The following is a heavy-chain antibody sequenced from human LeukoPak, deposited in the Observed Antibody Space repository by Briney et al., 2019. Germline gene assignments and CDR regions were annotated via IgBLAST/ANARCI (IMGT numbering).Heavy chain of an antibody. Sequence: GGSLRLSCAASGLTFSSYGMHWVRQAPGKGLEWVAVISHGGSYQYYADSVKGRFTISRDNSKNMVYLQMNSLRAEDSAVYYCARTREQWQVLDYWGQGTLVTVSS. D-gene: IGHD6-19*01. CDR3: ARTREQWQVLDY. CDR2: ISHGGSYQ. CDR1: GLTFSSYG. V-gene: IGHV3-30*03. J-gene: IGHJ4*02.